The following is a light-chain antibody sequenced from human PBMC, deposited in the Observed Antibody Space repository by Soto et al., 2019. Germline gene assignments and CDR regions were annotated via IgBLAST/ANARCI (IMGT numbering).Light chain of an antibody. CDR2: GPS. CDR3: QQYASSAT. CDR1: QSVSND. V-gene: IGKV3-20*01. J-gene: IGKJ1*01. Sequence: EIVVTQSPGTLSLSPGERATLSCRTTQSVSNDVAWYQQKPGQTPRLLVYGPSNRATGIPDRFSGSGSGTDFTLTISRLEPEDFAVYYCQQYASSATFGQGTKVEIK.